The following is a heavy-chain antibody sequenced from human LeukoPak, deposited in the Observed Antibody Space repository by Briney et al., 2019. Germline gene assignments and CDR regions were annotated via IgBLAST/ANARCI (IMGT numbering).Heavy chain of an antibody. D-gene: IGHD6-19*01. V-gene: IGHV3-23*01. CDR3: ARDRNSDWYSPLDY. J-gene: IGHJ4*02. Sequence: GGSLRLSCVASGFTFTKCAMSWVRQAPGKGLEWVAIITATGYTAYYADSVRCRFTISRANYRNTVYMQMDSLRAEATAIYSCARDRNSDWYSPLDYWGQGSQVTVSS. CDR2: ITATGYTA. CDR1: GFTFTKCA.